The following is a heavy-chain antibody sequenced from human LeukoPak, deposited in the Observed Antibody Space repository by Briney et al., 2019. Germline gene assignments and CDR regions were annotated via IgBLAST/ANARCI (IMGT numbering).Heavy chain of an antibody. CDR1: GYTFTSYG. CDR2: ISAYNGNT. CDR3: ARHRRSIVGATTWFDP. J-gene: IGHJ5*02. D-gene: IGHD1-26*01. Sequence: GASVKVSCKASGYTFTSYGISWARQAPGQGLEWMGWISAYNGNTNYAQKLQGRVTMTTDTSTSTAYMELRSLRSDDTAVYYCARHRRSIVGATTWFDPWGQGTLVTVSS. V-gene: IGHV1-18*01.